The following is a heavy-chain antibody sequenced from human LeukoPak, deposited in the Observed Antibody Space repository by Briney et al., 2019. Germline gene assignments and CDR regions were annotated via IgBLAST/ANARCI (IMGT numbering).Heavy chain of an antibody. D-gene: IGHD3-10*01. CDR3: ARGGDLWFGELSAFDY. CDR1: GYTFTSYD. Sequence: GASVKVSCKSSGYTFTSYDINWVRQAPGQGLEWMGWMNPNSGNTGYAQKFQGRVTMTWNTSISTAYMELSSLRSEDTAVCYCARGGDLWFGELSAFDYWGQGTLVTVSS. V-gene: IGHV1-8*01. J-gene: IGHJ4*02. CDR2: MNPNSGNT.